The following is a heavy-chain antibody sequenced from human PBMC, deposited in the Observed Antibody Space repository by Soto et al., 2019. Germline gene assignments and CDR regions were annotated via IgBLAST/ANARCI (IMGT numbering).Heavy chain of an antibody. J-gene: IGHJ5*02. V-gene: IGHV2-5*02. Sequence: QITLKESGPTLVKPTQTLTLTCTFSGFSLSTSGVGVGWIRQPPGKALEWLALIYWDDDKRYSPSLKSRLTITKDTSKNQVVLTMTNMDPVDTATYYCAHRRGYSSSWYGVGWGQGWFDPWGQGTLVTVSS. CDR2: IYWDDDK. CDR1: GFSLSTSGVG. CDR3: AHRRGYSSSWYGVGWGQGWFDP. D-gene: IGHD6-13*01.